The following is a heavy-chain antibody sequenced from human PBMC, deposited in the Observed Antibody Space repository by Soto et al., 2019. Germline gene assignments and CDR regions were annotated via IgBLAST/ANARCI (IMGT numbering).Heavy chain of an antibody. CDR1: GGSISSGGYY. Sequence: PSETLSLTCTVSGGSISSGGYYWSWIRQPPGKGLEWIGYIYYSGSTYYNPSLKSRVTISVDTSKNQFSLKLSSVTAADTAVYYCARELRFLEWLLPSYYYYMDVWGKGTTVTVSS. CDR3: ARELRFLEWLLPSYYYYMDV. D-gene: IGHD3-3*01. J-gene: IGHJ6*03. CDR2: IYYSGST. V-gene: IGHV4-31*03.